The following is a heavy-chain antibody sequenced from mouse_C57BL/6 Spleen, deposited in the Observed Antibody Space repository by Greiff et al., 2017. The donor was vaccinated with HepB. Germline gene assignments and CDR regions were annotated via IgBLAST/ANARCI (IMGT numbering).Heavy chain of an antibody. D-gene: IGHD1-1*01. CDR1: GYTFTSYW. Sequence: QVQLKQPGAELVRPGSSVKLSCKASGYTFTSYWMHWVKQRPIQGLEWIGNIDPSDSETHYNQKFKDKATLTVDKSSSTAYMQLSSLTSEDSAVYYCARPLITTVVATDFDVWGTGTTVTVSS. CDR2: IDPSDSET. CDR3: ARPLITTVVATDFDV. V-gene: IGHV1-52*01. J-gene: IGHJ1*03.